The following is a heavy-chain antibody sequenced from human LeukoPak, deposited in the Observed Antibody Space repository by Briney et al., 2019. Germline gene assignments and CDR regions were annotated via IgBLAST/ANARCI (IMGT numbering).Heavy chain of an antibody. CDR3: ARIRDPEDDYGDYGYFDL. CDR1: GGSISSYY. Sequence: NPSETLSLTCTVAGGSISSYYWSWIRQPPGKGLEWIGYIYYSGSTNYNPSLKSRVTISVDTSKNQFSLKLSSVTAADTAVYYCARIRDPEDDYGDYGYFDLWGRGTLVTVSS. J-gene: IGHJ2*01. V-gene: IGHV4-59*01. D-gene: IGHD4-17*01. CDR2: IYYSGST.